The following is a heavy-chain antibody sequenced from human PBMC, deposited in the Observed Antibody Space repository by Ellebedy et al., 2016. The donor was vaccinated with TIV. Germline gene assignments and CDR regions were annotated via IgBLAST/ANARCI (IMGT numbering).Heavy chain of an antibody. CDR2: ISTSSGFT. CDR1: GFTVSSHY. V-gene: IGHV3-11*06. D-gene: IGHD5-24*01. CDR3: ARPMAAYSSQWPHDC. J-gene: IGHJ4*02. Sequence: PGGSLRLSCAASGFTVSSHYMSWIRQAPGRGLEWVADISTSSGFTNYADSVKGRFTISRDNAKNSLYLQMDSLRAEDTAVYYCARPMAAYSSQWPHDCWGQGTLVTVSA.